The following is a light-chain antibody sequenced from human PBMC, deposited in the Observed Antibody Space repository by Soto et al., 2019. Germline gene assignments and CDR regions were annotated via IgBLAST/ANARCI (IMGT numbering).Light chain of an antibody. CDR2: DVS. CDR1: SSDVGNYIY. Sequence: QSVLTQPRSVSGSPGQSVTISCTGTSSDVGNYIYVSWYQQHPGKAPKLMIYDVSKRPSGVPDRFSGSRSGNTASLTISGLQAEDEADYYCCSYVGSYSLVFGGGTKSPS. CDR3: CSYVGSYSLV. J-gene: IGLJ2*01. V-gene: IGLV2-11*01.